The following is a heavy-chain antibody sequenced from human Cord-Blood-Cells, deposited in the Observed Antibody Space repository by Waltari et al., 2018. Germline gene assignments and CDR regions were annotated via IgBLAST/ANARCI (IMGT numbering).Heavy chain of an antibody. CDR1: SGSFSGSY. CDR2: INHRGST. V-gene: IGHV4-34*01. Sequence: QVQLQQSRAGLLTPSETLSLTCAVDSGSFSGSYWNWIRQPPGNGLAWIGEINHRGSTNYNPSLKGRVTISGDTSKNQFSLKLSSVTAADTAVYYCARGWGIGSSWYWGAEYFQHWGQGTLVTVSS. J-gene: IGHJ1*01. CDR3: ARGWGIGSSWYWGAEYFQH. D-gene: IGHD6-13*01.